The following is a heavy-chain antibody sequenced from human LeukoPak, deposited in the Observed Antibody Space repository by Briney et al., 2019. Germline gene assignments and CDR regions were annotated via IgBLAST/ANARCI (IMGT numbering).Heavy chain of an antibody. CDR1: GGSISRDY. CDR3: ARGAVRGLVSYMDV. V-gene: IGHV4-59*01. Sequence: SETLSLTCTVSGGSISRDYWSWIRQPPGKGLEWIGYIYYTGSTNYNPSLKSRVTISVDTSKNQFSLKLSSVTAADTAVYYCARGAVRGLVSYMDVWGKGTTVTVSS. D-gene: IGHD3-10*01. CDR2: IYYTGST. J-gene: IGHJ6*03.